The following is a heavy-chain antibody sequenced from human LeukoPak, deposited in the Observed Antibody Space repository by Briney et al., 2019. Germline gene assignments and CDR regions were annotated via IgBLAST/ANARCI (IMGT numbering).Heavy chain of an antibody. J-gene: IGHJ5*02. CDR2: IYTSGST. CDR3: ARHRCSGGSCYPMNWFDP. CDR1: GGSISSYY. V-gene: IGHV4-4*07. Sequence: SETLSLTCTFSGGSISSYYWSWIRQPAGKGLEWIGRIYTSGSTNYNPSLKGRVTMSVDTSKNQFSLKLSSVTAADTAVYYCARHRCSGGSCYPMNWFDPWGQGTLVTVSS. D-gene: IGHD2-15*01.